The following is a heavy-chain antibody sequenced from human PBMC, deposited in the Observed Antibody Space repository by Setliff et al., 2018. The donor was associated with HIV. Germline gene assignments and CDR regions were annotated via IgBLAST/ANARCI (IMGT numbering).Heavy chain of an antibody. V-gene: IGHV4-59*12. CDR3: AREVSDDSVWGSYRLGYFDY. CDR2: IFYSGST. Sequence: SETLSLTCSVSGGSIGNFYWSWIRQPPGKGLEWIGYIFYSGSTIYNPSLKSRVTISSDTSKNQFSLKLSSVTAADTAVYYCAREVSDDSVWGSYRLGYFDYWGQGTLVTVSS. CDR1: GGSIGNFY. D-gene: IGHD3-16*01. J-gene: IGHJ4*02.